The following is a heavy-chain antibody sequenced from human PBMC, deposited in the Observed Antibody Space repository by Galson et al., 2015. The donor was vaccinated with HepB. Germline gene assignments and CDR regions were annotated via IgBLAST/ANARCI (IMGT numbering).Heavy chain of an antibody. Sequence: CAISGDSVSSNSAAWNWIRQSPSRGLEWLGRTYYRSKWYNDYAVSVKSRITINPDTSKNQFSLQLNSVTPEDTAVYYCARGAIVPAAKGGGRGWFDPWGQGTLVTVSS. V-gene: IGHV6-1*01. D-gene: IGHD2-2*01. J-gene: IGHJ5*02. CDR1: GDSVSSNSAA. CDR3: ARGAIVPAAKGGGRGWFDP. CDR2: TYYRSKWYN.